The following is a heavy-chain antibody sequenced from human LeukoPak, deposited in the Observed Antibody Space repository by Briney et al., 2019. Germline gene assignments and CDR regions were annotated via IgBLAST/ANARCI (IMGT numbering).Heavy chain of an antibody. CDR2: ISWNSGSI. Sequence: GGSLRLSCAASGFTFDDYAMHWVRQAPGKGLEWVSGISWNSGSIGYADSVKGRFTISRDNSKNTLYLQMNSLRAEDTAVYYCAKDRVATMSAFDIWGQGTMVTVSS. V-gene: IGHV3-9*01. J-gene: IGHJ3*02. CDR1: GFTFDDYA. D-gene: IGHD5-12*01. CDR3: AKDRVATMSAFDI.